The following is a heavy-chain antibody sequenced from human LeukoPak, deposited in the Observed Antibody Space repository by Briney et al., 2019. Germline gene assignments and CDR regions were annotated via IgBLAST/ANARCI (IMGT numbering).Heavy chain of an antibody. Sequence: PGGSLRLSCAASGLTFNDYGMSWVRQAPGKGLEWVSAINWNGGSTGYADSVKGRFTISRDNAKNSLYLQMNSLRAEDTAVYYCAELGITMIGGVWGKGTTVTISS. J-gene: IGHJ6*04. CDR1: GLTFNDYG. D-gene: IGHD3-10*02. CDR3: AELGITMIGGV. CDR2: INWNGGST. V-gene: IGHV3-20*04.